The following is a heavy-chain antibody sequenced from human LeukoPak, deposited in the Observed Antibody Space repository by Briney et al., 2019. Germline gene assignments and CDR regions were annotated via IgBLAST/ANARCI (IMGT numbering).Heavy chain of an antibody. J-gene: IGHJ4*02. Sequence: GGSLRLSCAASGFTLSNFGMHWVRRAPGKGLEWVAVISYDGSNKYYADSVKGRFTISRDNSKNTLYLQMNSLRAEDTAVYYCARDKRDYTLQWDYWGQGTLVTVSS. CDR3: ARDKRDYTLQWDY. V-gene: IGHV3-30*19. CDR1: GFTLSNFG. D-gene: IGHD4-11*01. CDR2: ISYDGSNK.